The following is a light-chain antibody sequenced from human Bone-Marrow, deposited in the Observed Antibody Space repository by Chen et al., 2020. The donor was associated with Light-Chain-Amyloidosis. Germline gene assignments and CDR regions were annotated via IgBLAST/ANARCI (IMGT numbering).Light chain of an antibody. CDR2: EVT. J-gene: IGLJ2*01. CDR3: SSYAGDNNYVV. V-gene: IGLV2-8*01. Sequence: QSALTQPPSASGSPGQSVTTSCTGTSGDVGRYNYVSWYQQNPGKAPKLMIYEVTKRPSGVPDRVSGSKSGNTASLTVSGLQADDEADYYCSSYAGDNNYVVFGGGTKLTVL. CDR1: SGDVGRYNY.